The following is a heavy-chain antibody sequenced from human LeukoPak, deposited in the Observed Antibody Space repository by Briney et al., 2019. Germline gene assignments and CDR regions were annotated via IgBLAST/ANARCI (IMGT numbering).Heavy chain of an antibody. J-gene: IGHJ4*02. Sequence: GGSLRLSCAASGFTFSSYAMHWVRQAPGKGLEWVAVISYDGSNKYYADSVKGRFTISRDNSKNTLYLQMNSLRAEDTAVYYCAKDRLMVVKTSRGGVFDYWGQGTLVTVSS. CDR2: ISYDGSNK. CDR1: GFTFSSYA. D-gene: IGHD2-21*01. V-gene: IGHV3-30-3*01. CDR3: AKDRLMVVKTSRGGVFDY.